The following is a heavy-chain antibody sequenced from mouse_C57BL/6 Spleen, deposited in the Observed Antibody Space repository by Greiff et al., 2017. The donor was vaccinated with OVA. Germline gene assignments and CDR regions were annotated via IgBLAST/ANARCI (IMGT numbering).Heavy chain of an antibody. J-gene: IGHJ2*01. CDR1: GFTFSSYA. Sequence: EVKVVESGGGLVKPGGSLKLSCAASGFTFSSYAMSWVRQTPEKRLEWVATISDGGSYTYYPDNVKGRFTISRDNAKNNLYLQMSHLKSEDTAMYYCARDWDYYGSSYYYFDYWGQGTTLTVSS. CDR3: ARDWDYYGSSYYYFDY. D-gene: IGHD1-1*01. CDR2: ISDGGSYT. V-gene: IGHV5-4*01.